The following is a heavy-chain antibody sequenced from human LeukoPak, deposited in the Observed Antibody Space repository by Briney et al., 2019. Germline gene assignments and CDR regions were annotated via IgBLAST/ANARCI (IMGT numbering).Heavy chain of an antibody. J-gene: IGHJ4*02. D-gene: IGHD6-19*01. CDR1: GFTFGDFA. CDR2: INWSGARI. CDR3: AKGSHGGAVAGHFDY. V-gene: IGHV3-9*01. Sequence: PGRSLRLSCAASGFTFGDFAMNWVRQAPGKGLEWVSGINWSGARIFYADSVKGRFTISRDNAKNSLYLQMNSLRTEDTALYYCAKGSHGGAVAGHFDYWGQGTLVTVSS.